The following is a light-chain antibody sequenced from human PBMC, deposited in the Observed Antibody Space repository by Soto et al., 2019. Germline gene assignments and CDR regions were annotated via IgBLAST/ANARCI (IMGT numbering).Light chain of an antibody. CDR1: QDISNY. Sequence: DIPMTQSPSSLSASVGDRVTITCQASQDISNYLNWYQQKPGKAPKLLIYDASTLETGVPSRFSGSGSGTDFTFTISSLQPEDIATYYCQQYDNLPWTFGQGTKVEIK. J-gene: IGKJ1*01. CDR3: QQYDNLPWT. CDR2: DAS. V-gene: IGKV1-33*01.